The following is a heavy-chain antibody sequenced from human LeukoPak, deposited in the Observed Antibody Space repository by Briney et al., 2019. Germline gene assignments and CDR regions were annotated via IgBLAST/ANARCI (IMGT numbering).Heavy chain of an antibody. CDR3: VRDFDWGPDY. J-gene: IGHJ4*02. CDR2: IYGHDGGT. CDR1: GYSFTDHY. D-gene: IGHD3-9*01. V-gene: IGHV1-2*02. Sequence: GASVKVSCKASGYSFTDHYLHWLRQAPGQGLEWMGWIYGHDGGTNFAQKFQDRVTMTRDTSITTAYMELTSLTPDDTAEYYCVRDFDWGPDYWGQGTLVTVSS.